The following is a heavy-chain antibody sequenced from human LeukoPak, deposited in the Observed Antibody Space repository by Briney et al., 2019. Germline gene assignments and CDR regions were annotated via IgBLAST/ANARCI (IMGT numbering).Heavy chain of an antibody. D-gene: IGHD3-22*01. J-gene: IGHJ4*02. CDR2: ISGSGGST. V-gene: IGHV3-23*01. CDR3: ARDRGYDSSGYSLDY. Sequence: PGGSLRLSCAASGFTFSSYAMSWVRQAPGKGLEWVSAISGSGGSTYHADSVKGRFTISRDNAKNSLYLQMNSLRAEDTAVYYCARDRGYDSSGYSLDYWGQGTLVTVSS. CDR1: GFTFSSYA.